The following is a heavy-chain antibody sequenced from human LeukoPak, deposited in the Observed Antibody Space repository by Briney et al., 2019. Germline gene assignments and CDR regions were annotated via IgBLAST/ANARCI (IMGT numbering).Heavy chain of an antibody. J-gene: IGHJ3*02. Sequence: GGSLRLSCAASGFSLSGNAVSWVRQAPGKRPEWVAGIGPDDATFYPASVRGRFTISRDTSQNTMYLQMNSLRAEGTALYYCAKGNLQLGQDACDIWGQGTMVTVSS. CDR1: GFSLSGNA. V-gene: IGHV3-23*01. CDR2: IGPDDAT. CDR3: AKGNLQLGQDACDI. D-gene: IGHD5-18*01.